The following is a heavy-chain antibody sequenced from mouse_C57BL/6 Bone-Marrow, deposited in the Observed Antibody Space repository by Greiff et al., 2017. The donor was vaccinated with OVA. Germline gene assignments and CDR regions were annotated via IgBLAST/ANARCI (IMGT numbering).Heavy chain of an antibody. V-gene: IGHV1-47*01. CDR1: GYTFTTYP. Sequence: VQLQQSGAELVKPGASVKMSCKASGYTFTTYPIEWMKQNHGKSLGWIGNFHPYNDDTKYNEKFKGKATLTVEKSSSTVYLELSRLTSDDSAVYYCAITTVVARGGDWYFDVWGTGTTVTVSS. CDR2: FHPYNDDT. J-gene: IGHJ1*03. D-gene: IGHD1-1*01. CDR3: AITTVVARGGDWYFDV.